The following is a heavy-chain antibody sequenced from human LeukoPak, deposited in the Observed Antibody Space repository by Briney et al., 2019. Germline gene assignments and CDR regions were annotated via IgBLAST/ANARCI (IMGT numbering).Heavy chain of an antibody. CDR3: ARGYCSSTSCYMDV. CDR1: GHTSTTYA. CDR2: INAGNGNI. J-gene: IGHJ6*02. V-gene: IGHV1-3*01. Sequence: APVNVSCTASGHTSTTYAIHWVRQAPGQGLEWMGWINAGNGNIKYSQKLQGRVTITGDTSASTAYMELSSLRTEDTAVYYCARGYCSSTSCYMDVWGQGTTVT. D-gene: IGHD2-2*01.